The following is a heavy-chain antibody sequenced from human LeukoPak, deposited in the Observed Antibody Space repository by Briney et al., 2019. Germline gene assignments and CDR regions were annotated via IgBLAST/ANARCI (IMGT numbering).Heavy chain of an antibody. J-gene: IGHJ4*02. Sequence: ASVKVSCKASGYTFTGYYMHWVQQAPGQGLEWMGWINPNSGGTNYAQKFQGRVTMTRDTSISTAYMELSRLRSDDTAVYYCARGKELLTWELPDPYFDYWGQGTLVTVSS. D-gene: IGHD1-26*01. CDR2: INPNSGGT. CDR1: GYTFTGYY. V-gene: IGHV1-2*02. CDR3: ARGKELLTWELPDPYFDY.